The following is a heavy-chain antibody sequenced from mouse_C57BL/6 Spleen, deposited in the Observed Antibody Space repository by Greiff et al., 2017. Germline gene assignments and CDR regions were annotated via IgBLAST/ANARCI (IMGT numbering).Heavy chain of an antibody. V-gene: IGHV1-82*01. CDR3: AREGHYSNYFDY. D-gene: IGHD2-5*01. CDR2: IYPGDGDT. CDR1: GYAFSSSW. J-gene: IGHJ2*01. Sequence: QVQLKQSGPELVKPGASVKISCKASGYAFSSSWMNWVKQRPGKGLEWIGRIYPGDGDTNYNGKFKGKATLTADKSSSTAYMRLSSLTSEDSAVYCCAREGHYSNYFDYWGQGTTLTVSS.